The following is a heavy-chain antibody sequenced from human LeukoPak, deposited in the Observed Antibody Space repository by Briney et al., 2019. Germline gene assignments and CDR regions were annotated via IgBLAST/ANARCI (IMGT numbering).Heavy chain of an antibody. CDR1: GGSISNNY. CDR2: IYNSGST. Sequence: PSETLSLTCTASGGSISNNYWSRIRQPPGKGLEWIGYIYNSGSTNYNPSLKSRVTISVDTSKNQFSLRLSSVTAADTAVYYCAMGDDSDFDYWGQGTLVTVSS. CDR3: AMGDDSDFDY. D-gene: IGHD3-22*01. V-gene: IGHV4-59*08. J-gene: IGHJ4*02.